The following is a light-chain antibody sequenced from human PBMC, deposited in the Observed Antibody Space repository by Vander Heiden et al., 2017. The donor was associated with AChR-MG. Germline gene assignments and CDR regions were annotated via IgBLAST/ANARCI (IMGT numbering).Light chain of an antibody. CDR3: QQYYYWPRHT. V-gene: IGKV3-15*01. J-gene: IGKJ4*01. CDR1: QSVSQN. CDR2: DES. Sequence: ELVVTQSSATLSVSPGERATLSRRASQSVSQNLAWYQQQPCQPPRLLFYDESTRATDIPARFSGGGCGTEFTLTINSLQSEDFAVYCCQQYYYWPRHTFGGGTKVDIK.